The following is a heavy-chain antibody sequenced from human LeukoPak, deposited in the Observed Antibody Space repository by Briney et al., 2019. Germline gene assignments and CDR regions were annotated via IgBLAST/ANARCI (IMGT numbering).Heavy chain of an antibody. J-gene: IGHJ4*02. D-gene: IGHD6-13*01. V-gene: IGHV4-39*01. Sequence: SETLSLTCTVSGGSISSSSYYWGWIRQPPGKGLEWIGSIYYSGSTYYNPSLKSRVTISVDTSKNQFSLKLSSVTAADTAVYYCARRDLEYSSSRDYWGQGTLVTVSS. CDR2: IYYSGST. CDR3: ARRDLEYSSSRDY. CDR1: GGSISSSSYY.